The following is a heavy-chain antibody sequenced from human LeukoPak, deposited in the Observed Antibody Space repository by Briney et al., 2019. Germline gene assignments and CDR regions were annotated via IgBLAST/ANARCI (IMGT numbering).Heavy chain of an antibody. Sequence: GGSLRLSCEASGFSMSVYWMSWVRQASGKGLEWVGNIKQDGSERNYVDSVKGRFTISRDNAKKSLYLQINSLRAEDTAVYYCARDWGAYYHFFDYWGQGTLVTVSS. CDR2: IKQDGSER. V-gene: IGHV3-7*01. CDR3: ARDWGAYYHFFDY. CDR1: GFSMSVYW. D-gene: IGHD3-22*01. J-gene: IGHJ4*02.